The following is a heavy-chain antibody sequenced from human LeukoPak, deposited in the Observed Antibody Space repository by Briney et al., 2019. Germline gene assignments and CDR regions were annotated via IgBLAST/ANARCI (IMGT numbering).Heavy chain of an antibody. V-gene: IGHV3-48*01. CDR1: GFTFSDYS. Sequence: PGGSLRLSCAASGFTFSDYSLNWVRQAPGNGLEWISYISTSGGTIYYGDSVKGRFTISRDNGKNTLYLQMISLRVEDTAVYFCARGGSGPSRYRGQGTLVTVSS. CDR3: ARGGSGPSRY. D-gene: IGHD3-10*01. CDR2: ISTSGGTI. J-gene: IGHJ4*02.